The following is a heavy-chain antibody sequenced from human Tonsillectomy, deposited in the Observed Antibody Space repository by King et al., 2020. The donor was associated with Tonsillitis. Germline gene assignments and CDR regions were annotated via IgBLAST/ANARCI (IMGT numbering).Heavy chain of an antibody. Sequence: VQLVESGGNLVQPGGSLRLSCAASGFTFSSYAMNWVRQAPGRGLDWVSGISGSGGNTYYADSVKGRFTISRDNSKNTLYLQMNSLRAEDTAVYYCAKTRLPFPESTGALDYWGQGTLVTVSS. CDR1: GFTFSSYA. V-gene: IGHV3-23*04. J-gene: IGHJ4*02. CDR2: ISGSGGNT. D-gene: IGHD1-14*01. CDR3: AKTRLPFPESTGALDY.